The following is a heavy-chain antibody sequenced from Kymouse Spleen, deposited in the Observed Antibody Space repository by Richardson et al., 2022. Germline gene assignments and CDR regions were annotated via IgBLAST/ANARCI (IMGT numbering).Heavy chain of an antibody. CDR2: INHSGST. J-gene: IGHJ6*02. CDR3: ARAPITMVRGVKSYYGMDV. Sequence: QVQLQQWGAGLLKPSETLSLTCAVYGGSFSGYYWSWIRQPPGKGLEWIGEINHSGSTNYNPSLKSRVTISVDTSKNQFSLKLSSVTAADTAVYYCARAPITMVRGVKSYYGMDVWGQGTTVTVSS. CDR1: GGSFSGYY. V-gene: IGHV4-34*01. D-gene: IGHD3-10*01.